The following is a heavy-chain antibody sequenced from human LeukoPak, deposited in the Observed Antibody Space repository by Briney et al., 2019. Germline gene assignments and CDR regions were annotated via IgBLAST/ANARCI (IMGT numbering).Heavy chain of an antibody. Sequence: PSETLSLTCAVYGGSFSGYYWSWIRQPPGKGLEWIGYIYYSGSTNYNPSLKSRVTISVDKSKNQFSLKLSSVTAADTAVYYCARNHYYDSSGYYTPLAFDIWGQGTMVTVSS. CDR3: ARNHYYDSSGYYTPLAFDI. J-gene: IGHJ3*02. CDR2: IYYSGST. D-gene: IGHD3-22*01. V-gene: IGHV4-59*12. CDR1: GGSFSGYY.